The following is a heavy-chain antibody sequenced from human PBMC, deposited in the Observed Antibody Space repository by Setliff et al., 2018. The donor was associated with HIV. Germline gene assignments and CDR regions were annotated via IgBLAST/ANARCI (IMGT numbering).Heavy chain of an antibody. D-gene: IGHD3-10*01. CDR1: GFTFSNYA. Sequence: SLRLSCAASGFTFSNYAIHWVRQAPGKGLEWVAVISHDGNNQYYADSVKGRFTISRDNSKNTVFLQVNSLRAEDTAVYYCARDGDDYYSSGGWIVNYFDYWAQGTLVTVYS. V-gene: IGHV3-30*04. J-gene: IGHJ4*02. CDR2: ISHDGNNQ. CDR3: ARDGDDYYSSGGWIVNYFDY.